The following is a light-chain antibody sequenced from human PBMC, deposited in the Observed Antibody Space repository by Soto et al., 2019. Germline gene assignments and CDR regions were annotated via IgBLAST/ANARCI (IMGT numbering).Light chain of an antibody. CDR1: STDIGAYNY. Sequence: QSVLTQPASVSVSPGQSITISCTGTSTDIGAYNYVSWYQQRPGKAPKLLIYEVTNRPSGVSNRFSGSKSGNTASLTISGLQAEDEANYYCNSYTTLSNRVFGTGTKVTVL. CDR2: EVT. CDR3: NSYTTLSNRV. V-gene: IGLV2-14*01. J-gene: IGLJ1*01.